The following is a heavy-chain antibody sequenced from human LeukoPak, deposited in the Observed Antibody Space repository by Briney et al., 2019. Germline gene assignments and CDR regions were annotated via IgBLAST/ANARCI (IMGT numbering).Heavy chain of an antibody. CDR1: GGTFTSYY. Sequence: ASVKVSCKASGGTFTSYYMHWVRQAPGQGLEWMGWINPNSGGTNYAQKFQGRVTMTRDTSISTAYMELSRLRSDDTAVYYCAREIPRITMVRGTPDYWGQGTLVTVSS. CDR3: AREIPRITMVRGTPDY. CDR2: INPNSGGT. V-gene: IGHV1-2*02. D-gene: IGHD3-10*01. J-gene: IGHJ4*02.